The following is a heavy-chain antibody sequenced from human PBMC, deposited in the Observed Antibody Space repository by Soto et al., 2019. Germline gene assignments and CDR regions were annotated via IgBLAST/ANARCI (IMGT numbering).Heavy chain of an antibody. D-gene: IGHD4-17*01. V-gene: IGHV3-30*18. J-gene: IGHJ4*02. CDR3: AKHGERWTTVTFIDY. Sequence: GGSLRLSCAASGFTFSNYGMLWVRQPPGKGLEWVALISYDGINTYYADSVKGRFTISRDNSKNTLYLQVNSLRAEDTAIYYCAKHGERWTTVTFIDYWGQGTLVTVSS. CDR2: ISYDGINT. CDR1: GFTFSNYG.